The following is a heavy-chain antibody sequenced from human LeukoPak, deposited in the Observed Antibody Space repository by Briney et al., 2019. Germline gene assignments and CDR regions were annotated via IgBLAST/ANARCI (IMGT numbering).Heavy chain of an antibody. CDR3: ARVHVLLWFGEVYYFDY. J-gene: IGHJ4*02. Sequence: VSVKVSCKASGYTFTSYGISWVRQAPGQGLEWMGWISAYNGNTNYAQKLQGRVTMTTDTSTSTAYMELRSLRSDDTAVYYCARVHVLLWFGEVYYFDYWGQGTLVTVSS. V-gene: IGHV1-18*01. D-gene: IGHD3-10*01. CDR2: ISAYNGNT. CDR1: GYTFTSYG.